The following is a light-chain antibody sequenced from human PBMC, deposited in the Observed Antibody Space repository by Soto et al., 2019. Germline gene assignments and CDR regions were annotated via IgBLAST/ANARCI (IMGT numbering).Light chain of an antibody. CDR1: GGSIANNY. V-gene: IGLV6-57*04. CDR3: HSYATTAHWV. Sequence: NFMLTQPHSVSESPGKKVTISCTRSGGSIANNYVQWYQQRPGSAPTPVIFQDNERPSGVPDRFSGSIDRSSNSASLTISGLRTEDEADYYCHSYATTAHWVFGGGTKLTVL. J-gene: IGLJ3*02. CDR2: QDN.